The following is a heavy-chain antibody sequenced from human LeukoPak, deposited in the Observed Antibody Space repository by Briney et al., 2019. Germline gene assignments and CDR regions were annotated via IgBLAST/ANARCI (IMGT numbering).Heavy chain of an antibody. D-gene: IGHD3-22*01. Sequence: PSETLSLTCTVSGGSISSGGYYWSWIRQHPGKGLEWIGYIYYSGSTYYNPSLKGRVTISVDTSKNQFSLKLSSVTAADTAVYYCARDDYDSSGYHYWGQGTLVTVSS. CDR3: ARDDYDSSGYHY. V-gene: IGHV4-31*03. CDR1: GGSISSGGYY. CDR2: IYYSGST. J-gene: IGHJ4*02.